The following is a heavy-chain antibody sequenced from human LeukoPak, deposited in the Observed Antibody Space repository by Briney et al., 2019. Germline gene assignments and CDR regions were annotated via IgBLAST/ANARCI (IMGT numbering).Heavy chain of an antibody. D-gene: IGHD3-16*01. Sequence: GASVKVSCKASGYTFTSYGISWVRQAPGQGLEWMGWINTYNGNTKYAQKLQGRVTMTTDTSTSTTNMELRNLKSYDTAVYYCTRHPTYYFDYCGQGTLVTVSS. CDR2: INTYNGNT. CDR1: GYTFTSYG. V-gene: IGHV1-18*04. J-gene: IGHJ4*02. CDR3: TRHPTYYFDY.